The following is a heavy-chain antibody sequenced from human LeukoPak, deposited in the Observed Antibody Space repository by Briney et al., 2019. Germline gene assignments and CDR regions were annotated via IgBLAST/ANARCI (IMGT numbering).Heavy chain of an antibody. CDR2: IYHSGST. V-gene: IGHV4-38-2*02. CDR3: ARRVGSSDCFDY. Sequence: PSETLSLTCTVSGYSISSGFYWGWIRQPPGKGPEWIGSIYHSGSTYYNPSLKSRLTISVDTSKNQFSLKLDSVTAADTAVYYCARRVGSSDCFDYWGQGTLVTVSS. D-gene: IGHD6-6*01. J-gene: IGHJ4*02. CDR1: GYSISSGFY.